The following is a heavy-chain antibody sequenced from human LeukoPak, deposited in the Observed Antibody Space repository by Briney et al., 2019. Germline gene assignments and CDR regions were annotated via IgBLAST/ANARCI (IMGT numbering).Heavy chain of an antibody. D-gene: IGHD2-21*01. CDR2: IGYDGSNK. Sequence: GGSLRLSCAASGFTFSNYGMHWVRQAPGKGLEWVAFIGYDGSNKYYADSVKGRFTISRDNSKNTMSLQMNSLRDEDTAVYYCAKGIASNDAFDVWGQGTMVAVS. J-gene: IGHJ3*01. CDR1: GFTFSNYG. CDR3: AKGIASNDAFDV. V-gene: IGHV3-30*02.